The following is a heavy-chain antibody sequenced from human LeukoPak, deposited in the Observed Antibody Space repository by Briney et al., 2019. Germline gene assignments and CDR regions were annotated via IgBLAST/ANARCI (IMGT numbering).Heavy chain of an antibody. J-gene: IGHJ4*02. CDR3: TRMVTTLRD. CDR1: GFTLSNYW. Sequence: GGSLRLSCAVSGFTLSNYWMHWVRQAPGKGLVWVSRINPNGSSTIYADSVKGRFTISRDNAKNTLYLQMNSLRVEDTAVYYCTRMVTTLRDWGQGTLVTVSS. V-gene: IGHV3-74*01. CDR2: INPNGSST. D-gene: IGHD4-17*01.